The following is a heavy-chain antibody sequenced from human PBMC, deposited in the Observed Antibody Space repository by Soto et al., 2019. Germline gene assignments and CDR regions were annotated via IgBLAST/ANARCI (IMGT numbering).Heavy chain of an antibody. CDR3: AKGRGQNWNFAY. CDR1: GFTFSSYA. CDR2: ISHSGGTA. V-gene: IGHV3-23*01. D-gene: IGHD1-1*01. J-gene: IGHJ4*02. Sequence: EVQLLESGGGSVQPGGSLRLSCAASGFTFSSYAMHWVRRPPGKGLEWVSSISHSGGTAYYADSVKGRFSISRDSLVNTLDLQLNSLRAEDTAVYYWAKGRGQNWNFAYWGQGTLVTVSP.